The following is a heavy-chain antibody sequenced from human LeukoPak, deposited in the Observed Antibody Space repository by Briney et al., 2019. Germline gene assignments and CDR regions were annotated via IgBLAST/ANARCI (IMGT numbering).Heavy chain of an antibody. J-gene: IGHJ4*02. CDR1: GYTFTSYD. D-gene: IGHD3-3*01. Sequence: ASVKVSCKASGYTFTSYDINWVRQATGQGLEWMGWMNPNSGNTGYAQKFQGRVTMTRNTAISTAYMELSSLRSEDTAVYYCARGSSYDFWSGYYEIDYWGQGTLVTVSS. CDR2: MNPNSGNT. V-gene: IGHV1-8*01. CDR3: ARGSSYDFWSGYYEIDY.